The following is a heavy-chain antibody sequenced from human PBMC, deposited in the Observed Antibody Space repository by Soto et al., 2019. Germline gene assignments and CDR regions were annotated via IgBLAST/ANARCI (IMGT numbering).Heavy chain of an antibody. CDR1: GYTFTSYG. CDR3: ARDGGGIFGVVQGLGYYGMDV. V-gene: IGHV1-18*04. D-gene: IGHD3-3*01. Sequence: QVQLVQSGAEVKKPGASVKVSCKASGYTFTSYGISWVRQAPGQGLEWMGWISAYNGNTNYAQKLQGRVTMTTDPSTSTAYMELRSLRSDDTAVYYCARDGGGIFGVVQGLGYYGMDVWGQGTTVTVSS. J-gene: IGHJ6*02. CDR2: ISAYNGNT.